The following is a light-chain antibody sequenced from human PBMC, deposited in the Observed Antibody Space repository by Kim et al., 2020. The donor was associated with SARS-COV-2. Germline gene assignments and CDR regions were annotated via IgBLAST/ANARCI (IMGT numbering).Light chain of an antibody. V-gene: IGLV3-19*01. CDR2: GKN. CDR3: NSRDSSGNHWV. J-gene: IGLJ3*02. CDR1: SLRSYY. Sequence: ELTQDPAVSVALGQTVRITCQGDSLRSYYASWYQQKPGQAPVLVIYGKNNRPSGIPDRFSGSSSGNTASLTITGAQAEDEADYYCNSRDSSGNHWVFG.